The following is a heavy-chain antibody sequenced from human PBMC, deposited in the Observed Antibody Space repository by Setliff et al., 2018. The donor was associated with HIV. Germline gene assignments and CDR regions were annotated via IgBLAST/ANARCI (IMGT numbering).Heavy chain of an antibody. J-gene: IGHJ6*03. V-gene: IGHV4-31*03. Sequence: PSETLSLTCTVSSGSLSRGAYSWSWIRQHPGKGLESIGYIHNNGSTHYSPSLKSRLTILLDTSKNQFSLRLSSVTAADTAVYYCARDRSFWSGSDYLYYTDVWGKGTTVTVSS. CDR2: IHNNGST. D-gene: IGHD3-3*01. CDR3: ARDRSFWSGSDYLYYTDV. CDR1: SGSLSRGAYS.